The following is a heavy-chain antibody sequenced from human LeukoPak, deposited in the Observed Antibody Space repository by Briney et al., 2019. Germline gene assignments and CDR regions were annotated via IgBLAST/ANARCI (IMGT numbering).Heavy chain of an antibody. CDR2: ISSSSSTI. J-gene: IGHJ5*02. Sequence: QSGGSLRLSCAASGFTFSSYSMNWVRQAPGKGLEWVSYISSSSSTIYYADSVKGRFTISRDNAKNSLYLQMNSLRDEDTAVYYCARVKRMVYVETWFDPWGQGTLVTVSS. CDR3: ARVKRMVYVETWFDP. V-gene: IGHV3-48*02. D-gene: IGHD2-8*01. CDR1: GFTFSSYS.